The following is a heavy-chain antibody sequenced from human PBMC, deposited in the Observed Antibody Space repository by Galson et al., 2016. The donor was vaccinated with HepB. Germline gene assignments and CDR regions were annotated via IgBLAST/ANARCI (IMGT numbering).Heavy chain of an antibody. V-gene: IGHV3-7*01. J-gene: IGHJ3*01. CDR1: GFNFRTSW. CDR2: INPDGSKT. CDR3: ARDPMRFAFDL. Sequence: SLRLSCAASGFNFRTSWMSWVRQPPGKGPEWVDNINPDGSKTYYVDSVKGRFNISKDNAKNSLYLRMNSLRADDTAVYYCARDPMRFAFDLWGQGTMVTVSS.